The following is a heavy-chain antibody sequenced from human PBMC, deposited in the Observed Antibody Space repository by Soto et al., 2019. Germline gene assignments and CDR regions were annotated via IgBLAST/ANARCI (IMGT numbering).Heavy chain of an antibody. J-gene: IGHJ3*02. D-gene: IGHD3-9*01. CDR2: ISWNSGSI. CDR1: GFTFDDYA. Sequence: SLKISCAASGFTFDDYAMHWVRQAPGKGLEWVSGISWNSGSIGYADSVKGRFTISRDNAKNSLYLQMNSLRAEDTALYYCAKDMGTGYFDAFDIWGQGTMVTVSS. CDR3: AKDMGTGYFDAFDI. V-gene: IGHV3-9*01.